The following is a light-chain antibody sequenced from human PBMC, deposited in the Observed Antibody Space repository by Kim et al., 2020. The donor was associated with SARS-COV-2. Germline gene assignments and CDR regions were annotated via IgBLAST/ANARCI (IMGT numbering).Light chain of an antibody. V-gene: IGKV3-20*01. J-gene: IGKJ4*01. CDR1: HSISSAL. CDR2: GAS. CDR3: QQYGTTPLT. Sequence: EIVLTQSPGTLSLSPGETATLSCRASHSISSALLAWYQQRPGQAPRLLMSGASIRATGIPDRFSGSGSGTDFTLTISRLETDDFAVYYCQQYGTTPLTFGGGTKVDIK.